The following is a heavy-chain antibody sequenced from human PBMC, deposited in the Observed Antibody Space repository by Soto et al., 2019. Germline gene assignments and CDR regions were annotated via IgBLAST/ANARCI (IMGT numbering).Heavy chain of an antibody. V-gene: IGHV4-30-2*01. Sequence: SETLSLTCAVSGGSISSGGYSWSWIRQPPGKGLEWIGYIYHSGSTYYNPSLKSRVTISVDRSKNQFSLKLSSVTAADTAVYYCARAFLIRRDNWFDACGQGTL. CDR3: ARAFLIRRDNWFDA. J-gene: IGHJ5*02. CDR1: GGSISSGGYS. D-gene: IGHD3-16*01. CDR2: IYHSGST.